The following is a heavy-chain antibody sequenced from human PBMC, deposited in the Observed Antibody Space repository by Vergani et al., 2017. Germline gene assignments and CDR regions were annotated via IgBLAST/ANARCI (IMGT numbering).Heavy chain of an antibody. CDR2: ISSAGGDI. V-gene: IGHV3-23*01. CDR3: TTAWGLYYLHGEYFQY. CDR1: GFTFDTYT. J-gene: IGHJ1*01. D-gene: IGHD3-10*01. Sequence: EVQLLESGGGLVQPGGSRRLSCAGAGFTFDTYTMAYVRQAPGKGLEWVATISSAGGDIFYADSVQGRFTISRDNSKNTLFLQMNSLKDEDTAVYYCTTAWGLYYLHGEYFQYWGRGTLVSVSS.